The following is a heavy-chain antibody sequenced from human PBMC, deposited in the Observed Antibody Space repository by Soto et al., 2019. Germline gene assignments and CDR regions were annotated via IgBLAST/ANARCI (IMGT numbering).Heavy chain of an antibody. CDR2: VDPNGGGS. CDR1: GYSFTDYK. J-gene: IGHJ4*01. V-gene: IGHV1-2*04. CDR3: ATWVDYGDFEGFDF. Sequence: ASVKVSCKTSGYSFTDYKLHWVRQAPGQGLEWMGWVDPNGGGSNSAQKFQGSVTMTWDTSITTSYLDLTRLTTNDTATYFCATWVDYGDFEGFDFWG. D-gene: IGHD4-17*01.